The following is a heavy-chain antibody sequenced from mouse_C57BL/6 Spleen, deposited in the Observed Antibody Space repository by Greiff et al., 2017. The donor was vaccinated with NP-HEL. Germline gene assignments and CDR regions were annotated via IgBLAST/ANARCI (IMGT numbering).Heavy chain of an antibody. V-gene: IGHV1-64*01. CDR1: GYTFTSYW. Sequence: QVQLQQPGAELVKPGASVKLSCKASGYTFTSYWMHWVKQRPGQGLEWIGMIHPNSGSTNYNEKFKSKATLTVDKSSSTAYMQLSSLTSEDSAVYYCARRGVVAHWYFDVWGTGTTVTVSS. CDR2: IHPNSGST. D-gene: IGHD1-1*01. CDR3: ARRGVVAHWYFDV. J-gene: IGHJ1*03.